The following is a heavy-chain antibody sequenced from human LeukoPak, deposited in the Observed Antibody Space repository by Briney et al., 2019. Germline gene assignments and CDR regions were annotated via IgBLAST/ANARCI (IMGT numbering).Heavy chain of an antibody. CDR3: ARGRLRAALAY. CDR1: GRSFSGYY. J-gene: IGHJ4*02. D-gene: IGHD6-13*01. CDR2: INHSGST. Sequence: PSDTLSLTCAVYGRSFSGYYWSWIRQPPGKGLDWIGEINHSGSTNYNPSLKSRVTISVDTSTTQFSLKLSSVTAADTAVYYWARGRLRAALAYWGKGTLVTVSS. V-gene: IGHV4-34*01.